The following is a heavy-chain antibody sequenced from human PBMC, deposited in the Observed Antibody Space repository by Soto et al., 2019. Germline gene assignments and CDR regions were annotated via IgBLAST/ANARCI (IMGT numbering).Heavy chain of an antibody. CDR1: GYTFTNYA. D-gene: IGHD3-10*01. CDR2: INTANGDT. J-gene: IGHJ4*02. Sequence: ASVKVSCKASGYTFTNYAVHWVRQAPGQRLEWMGWINTANGDTTYLQKLQGRVSITRDTSASTAYMELSSLRSEDTAVYYCARWIYGSGSYPTNWGQGTLVTVSS. V-gene: IGHV1-3*04. CDR3: ARWIYGSGSYPTN.